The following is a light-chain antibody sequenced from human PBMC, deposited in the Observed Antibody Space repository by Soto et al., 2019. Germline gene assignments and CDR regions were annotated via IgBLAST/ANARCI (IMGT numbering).Light chain of an antibody. Sequence: QSALTQPASVSGSPGQSVTISCTGTSSDVGAYKYVSWYQHHPGKAPKLMIYEVSNRHSGVSNRFSGSKSGNTASLTISGLQADDEADYYCNSYAGDIIRFVFGTGTKLTVL. V-gene: IGLV2-14*01. CDR2: EVS. CDR3: NSYAGDIIRFV. J-gene: IGLJ1*01. CDR1: SSDVGAYKY.